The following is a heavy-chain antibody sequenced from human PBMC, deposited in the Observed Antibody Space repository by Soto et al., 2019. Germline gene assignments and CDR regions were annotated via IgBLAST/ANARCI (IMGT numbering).Heavy chain of an antibody. CDR3: ARRIVVVPAATYYFDY. Sequence: SETLSLTCTVSGGSISSSSYYWGWIRQPPGKGLEWIGSIYYSGSTYYNPSLKSRVTISVDTSKNQFSLKLSSVTAADTAVYYCARRIVVVPAATYYFDYWGQGTLVTVSS. D-gene: IGHD2-2*01. CDR2: IYYSGST. J-gene: IGHJ4*02. CDR1: GGSISSSSYY. V-gene: IGHV4-39*01.